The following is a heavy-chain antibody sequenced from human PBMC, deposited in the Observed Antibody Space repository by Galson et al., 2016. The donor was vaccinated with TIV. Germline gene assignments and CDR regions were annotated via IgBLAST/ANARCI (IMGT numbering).Heavy chain of an antibody. J-gene: IGHJ5*02. CDR3: ASARSITVFGVIRRGWFDP. V-gene: IGHV3-48*04. Sequence: SLRLSCAASGFTFSGHSMNWVRQAPGKGLEWVSYITSSSDTIYYTDSVKGRFTISRDNAKNSLYLQMNSLRAEDTAVYYCASARSITVFGVIRRGWFDPWGQGTLVTVSS. CDR1: GFTFSGHS. CDR2: ITSSSDTI. D-gene: IGHD3-3*01.